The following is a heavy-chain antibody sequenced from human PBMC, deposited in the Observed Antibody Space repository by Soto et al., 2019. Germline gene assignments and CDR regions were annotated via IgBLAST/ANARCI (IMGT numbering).Heavy chain of an antibody. CDR1: GFTFSTDS. J-gene: IGHJ4*02. CDR3: ARFFGSGLDY. V-gene: IGHV3-48*02. CDR2: ISTSGATR. Sequence: EVQLVESGGGLVQPGGSLRLSCVASGFTFSTDSMNWVRQAPGKGLEWVAHISTSGATRYYADSVKGRFTISRDNAKTSRYLQMDCLRNGDTAVYYCARFFGSGLDYWGQGTLGTVSS. D-gene: IGHD1-26*01.